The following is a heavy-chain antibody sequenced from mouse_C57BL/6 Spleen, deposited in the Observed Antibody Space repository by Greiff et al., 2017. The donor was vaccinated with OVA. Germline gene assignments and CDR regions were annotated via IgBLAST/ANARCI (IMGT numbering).Heavy chain of an antibody. Sequence: QVQLQQPGAELVRPGSSVKLSCKASGYTFTSYWMHWVKQRPIQGLEWIGNIYPSDSETHYNQKFKDKATLTVDKSSSTAYMQLSSLTSEDSAVYYCARGAPLRVDYWGQGTTLTVSS. D-gene: IGHD3-2*02. J-gene: IGHJ2*01. CDR1: GYTFTSYW. CDR2: IYPSDSET. CDR3: ARGAPLRVDY. V-gene: IGHV1-52*01.